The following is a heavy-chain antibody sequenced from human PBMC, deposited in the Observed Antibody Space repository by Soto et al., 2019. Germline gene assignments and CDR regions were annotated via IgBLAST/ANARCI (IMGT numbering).Heavy chain of an antibody. Sequence: EVQLVESGGGLVKPGGSLRLSCAASGFTFNTYTMNWVRQAPGKGLEWVSSISSRSIYIYYADSVTGRFTISRDDARNSRYLQMNSLRAEDTAVYYCAREEVSRPNTYHGLDVWGQGTTVTVSS. CDR3: AREEVSRPNTYHGLDV. CDR2: ISSRSIYI. V-gene: IGHV3-21*01. CDR1: GFTFNTYT. J-gene: IGHJ6*02.